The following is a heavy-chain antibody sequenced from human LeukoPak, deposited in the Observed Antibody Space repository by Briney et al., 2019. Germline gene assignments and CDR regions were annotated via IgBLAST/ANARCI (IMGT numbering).Heavy chain of an antibody. D-gene: IGHD6-13*01. CDR3: AKKGTLPGIAATGTLLYYFDY. J-gene: IGHJ4*02. Sequence: GGSLRLSCAASGFTFSSYGMNWVRQAPGKGLEWVSAISGRDGSTNYADSVKGRFTISRDNSRNTLYLQMNSLRAEDTAVYYCAKKGTLPGIAATGTLLYYFDYWGQGTLVTVSS. V-gene: IGHV3-23*01. CDR1: GFTFSSYG. CDR2: ISGRDGST.